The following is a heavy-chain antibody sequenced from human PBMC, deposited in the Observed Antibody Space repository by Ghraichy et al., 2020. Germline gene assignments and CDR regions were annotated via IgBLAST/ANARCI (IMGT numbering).Heavy chain of an antibody. CDR1: GFTFSSYS. CDR2: ISSSSSYI. Sequence: GGSLRLSCAASGFTFSSYSMNWVRQAPGKGLEWVSSISSSSSYIYYADSVKGRFTISRDNAKNSLYLQMNSLRAEDTAVYYCARDNPILEYYYDSSGYPNGAFDIWGQGTMVTVSS. V-gene: IGHV3-21*01. D-gene: IGHD3-22*01. CDR3: ARDNPILEYYYDSSGYPNGAFDI. J-gene: IGHJ3*02.